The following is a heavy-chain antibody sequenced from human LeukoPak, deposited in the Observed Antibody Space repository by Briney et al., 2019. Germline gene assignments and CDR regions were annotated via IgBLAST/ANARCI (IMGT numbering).Heavy chain of an antibody. CDR2: IWYDGSNK. CDR1: GFTFSSYG. V-gene: IGHV3-33*01. J-gene: IGHJ4*02. D-gene: IGHD3-22*01. CDR3: ARELGHYYDSSGFFDY. Sequence: GGSLRLSCAASGFTFSSYGMPWVRQAPGKGLEWVAVIWYDGSNKYYADSVKGRFTISRDNSKNTLYLQMNSLRAEDTAVYYCARELGHYYDSSGFFDYWGQGTLVTVSS.